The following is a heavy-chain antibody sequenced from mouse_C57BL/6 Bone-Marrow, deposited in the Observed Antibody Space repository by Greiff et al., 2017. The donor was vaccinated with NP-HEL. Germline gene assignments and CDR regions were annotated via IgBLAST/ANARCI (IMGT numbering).Heavy chain of an antibody. J-gene: IGHJ1*03. CDR1: GFSFNTYA. CDR2: IRSKSNNYAT. Sequence: DVMLVESGGGLVQPKGSLKLSCAASGFSFNTYAMNWVRQAPGKGLEWVARIRSKSNNYATYYADSVKDRFTISRDDSESMLYLQMNNLKTEDTAMYYCVRHGGLSSGYPLFDVWGTGTTVTVSS. V-gene: IGHV10-1*01. D-gene: IGHD3-2*02. CDR3: VRHGGLSSGYPLFDV.